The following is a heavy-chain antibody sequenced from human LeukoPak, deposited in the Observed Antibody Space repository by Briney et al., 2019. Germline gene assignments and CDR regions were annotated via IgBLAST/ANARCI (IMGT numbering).Heavy chain of an antibody. D-gene: IGHD3-10*01. V-gene: IGHV4-34*01. Sequence: SEALSLTCAVYGGSFSGYYWSWIRQPPGKGLEWIGEINHSGSTNYNPSLKSRVTISVDTSKNQFSLKLSSVTAADTAVYYCARGLRYYGSGSYYNGGGYFDYWGQGTLVTVPS. CDR2: INHSGST. CDR1: GGSFSGYY. CDR3: ARGLRYYGSGSYYNGGGYFDY. J-gene: IGHJ4*02.